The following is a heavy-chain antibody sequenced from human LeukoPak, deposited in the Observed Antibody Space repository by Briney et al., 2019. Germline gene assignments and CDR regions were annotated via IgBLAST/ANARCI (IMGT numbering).Heavy chain of an antibody. CDR3: ASGYCSGGSCYSAEYFQH. CDR1: GYTFTSYY. J-gene: IGHJ1*01. Sequence: GASVKVSCKASGYTFTSYYMHWVRQAPGQGLEWMGIINPSGGSTSYAQKFQGRVTMPRDTSTSTVYMELSSLRSEDTAVYYCASGYCSGGSCYSAEYFQHWGQGTLVTVSS. CDR2: INPSGGST. V-gene: IGHV1-46*01. D-gene: IGHD2-15*01.